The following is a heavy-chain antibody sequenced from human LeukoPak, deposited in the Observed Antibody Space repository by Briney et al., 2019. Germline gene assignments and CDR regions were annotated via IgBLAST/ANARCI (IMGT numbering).Heavy chain of an antibody. CDR1: GGSISSGSYS. V-gene: IGHV4-30-4*07. D-gene: IGHD1-1*01. Sequence: PSEALSLTCAVSGGSISSGSYSWSWIRQPPGKALERIGYFFYTGSTYYSPSLKSRVTISLDTSKNQFSLKLSSLTAADTAVYYCARGAGSTTSNDAFDIWGQGTMVTVSS. CDR3: ARGAGSTTSNDAFDI. CDR2: FFYTGST. J-gene: IGHJ3*02.